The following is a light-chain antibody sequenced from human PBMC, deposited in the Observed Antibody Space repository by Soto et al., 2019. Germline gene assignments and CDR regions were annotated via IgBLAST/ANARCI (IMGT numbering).Light chain of an antibody. CDR2: AAS. J-gene: IGKJ4*01. CDR1: QSISSY. Sequence: DIQMTQAPSSLSASVGERVTITCRASQSISSYLNWYQQKPGKAPKLLIYAASSLQSGVPSRFSGSGSGTDFTLTISSLQPEDFATYYCQQSYSTPLTCGGGTKVDIK. V-gene: IGKV1-39*01. CDR3: QQSYSTPLT.